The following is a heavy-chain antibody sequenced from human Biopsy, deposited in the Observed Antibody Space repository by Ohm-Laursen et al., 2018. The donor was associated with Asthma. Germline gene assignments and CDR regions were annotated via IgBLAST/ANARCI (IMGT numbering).Heavy chain of an antibody. J-gene: IGHJ3*01. CDR3: ARTYYDFLTGQVNDAFAL. V-gene: IGHV1-3*01. CDR2: MNAGDGNT. CDR1: GYTFIHFA. Sequence: ASEKVSCKDSGYTFIHFAIHWVRQAPGQRLGWMGWMNAGDGNTKYSQKIQGRVTITRYTSASTAYMDTRSLRSEDTAMYYCARTYYDFLTGQVNDAFALWGQGTMVTVSS. D-gene: IGHD3-9*01.